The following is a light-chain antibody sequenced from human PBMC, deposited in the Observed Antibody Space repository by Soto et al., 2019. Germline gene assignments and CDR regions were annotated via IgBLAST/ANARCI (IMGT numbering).Light chain of an antibody. CDR3: QQSYSTPPLT. V-gene: IGKV1-39*01. J-gene: IGKJ4*01. Sequence: DIQMTQSPSTLSASVGDRVTITCRASQSIRSWLAWYQQKPGKAPKLLIYDASSLQSGVPSRFSGSGSGTDFTLTISSLQPEDFATYYCQQSYSTPPLTFGGGTKVDI. CDR1: QSIRSW. CDR2: DAS.